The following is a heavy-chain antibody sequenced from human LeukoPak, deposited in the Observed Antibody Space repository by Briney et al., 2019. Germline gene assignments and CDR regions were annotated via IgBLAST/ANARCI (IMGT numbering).Heavy chain of an antibody. J-gene: IGHJ4*02. CDR2: MNPNSGNT. Sequence: ASMKVSCKASGYTFTSYDINWVRQATGQGLEWMGWMNPNSGNTGYAQKFQGRVTMTRNTSISTAYMELSSLRSEDTAVYYCARKRIAARAIDYWGQGTLVTVSS. D-gene: IGHD6-6*01. CDR1: GYTFTSYD. V-gene: IGHV1-8*01. CDR3: ARKRIAARAIDY.